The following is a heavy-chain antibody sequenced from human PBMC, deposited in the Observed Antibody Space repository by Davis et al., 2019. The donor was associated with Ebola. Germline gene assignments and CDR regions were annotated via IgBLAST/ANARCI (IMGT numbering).Heavy chain of an antibody. Sequence: PSETLSLTCTVSGGSISSSSYYWSWIRQPAGKGLEWIGRIYTSGSTNYNPSLKSRVTMSVDTSKNQFSLKLSSVTAADTAVYYCARETPNRGVISVVDYWGQGTLVTVSS. CDR2: IYTSGST. V-gene: IGHV4-61*02. J-gene: IGHJ4*02. CDR3: ARETPNRGVISVVDY. CDR1: GGSISSSSYY. D-gene: IGHD3-10*01.